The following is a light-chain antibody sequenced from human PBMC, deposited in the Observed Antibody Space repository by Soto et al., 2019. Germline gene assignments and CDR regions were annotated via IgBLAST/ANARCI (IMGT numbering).Light chain of an antibody. V-gene: IGKV1-9*01. CDR1: QGISSS. CDR3: QQLDSYPPT. Sequence: IQLTQSPSSLSASVGDRVTITCRASQGISSSLGWYQQKPGKAPKLLIYAASTLQTAVPSRFSGSGSATYFTLTISSLQPEDFATYYCQQLDSYPPTSGPGTKVDIK. J-gene: IGKJ3*01. CDR2: AAS.